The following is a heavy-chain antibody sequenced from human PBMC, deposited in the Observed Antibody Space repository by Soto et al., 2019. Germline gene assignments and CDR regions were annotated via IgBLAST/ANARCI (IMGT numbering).Heavy chain of an antibody. J-gene: IGHJ5*02. CDR1: GYTFTSYA. V-gene: IGHV1-3*01. D-gene: IGHD4-17*01. Sequence: ASVKVSCKASGYTFTSYAMHWVRQAPGQRLEWMGWINAGNGNTKYSQKFQGRVTITRDTSASTAYMELSGLRSEDTAVYYCARGPLVTKLNWFDPWGQGTLVTVSS. CDR2: INAGNGNT. CDR3: ARGPLVTKLNWFDP.